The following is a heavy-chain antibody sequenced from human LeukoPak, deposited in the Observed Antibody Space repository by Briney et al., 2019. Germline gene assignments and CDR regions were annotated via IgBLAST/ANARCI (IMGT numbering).Heavy chain of an antibody. CDR3: AKARSGSGSYGKYYDY. CDR2: ISSSGSTI. CDR1: GFTFSSYE. D-gene: IGHD3-10*01. Sequence: GGSLRLSCAASGFTFSSYEMNWVRQAPGKGLEWVSYISSSGSTIYYADSVKGRFTISRDNSKNTLYPQMNSLRAEDTAIYYCAKARSGSGSYGKYYDYWGQGTLVTVSS. V-gene: IGHV3-48*03. J-gene: IGHJ4*02.